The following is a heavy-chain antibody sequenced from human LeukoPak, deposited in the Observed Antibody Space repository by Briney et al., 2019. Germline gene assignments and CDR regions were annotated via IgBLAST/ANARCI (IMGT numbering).Heavy chain of an antibody. CDR1: GFTFSSYG. CDR3: AKLLLWFGELFDY. CDR2: ISGSGGST. D-gene: IGHD3-10*01. V-gene: IGHV3-23*01. J-gene: IGHJ4*02. Sequence: GGSLRLSCAASGFTFSSYGMSWVRQAPGKGLEWVSAISGSGGSTYYADSVKGRFTISRDNSKNTLYLQMNSLRAEDTAVYYCAKLLLWFGELFDYWGQGTLVTVSS.